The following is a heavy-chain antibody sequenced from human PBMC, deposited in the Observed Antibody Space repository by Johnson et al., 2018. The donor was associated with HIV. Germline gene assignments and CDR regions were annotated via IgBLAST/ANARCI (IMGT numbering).Heavy chain of an antibody. D-gene: IGHD5-24*01. CDR3: ARGEEMATILI. CDR1: GFTVSSNY. J-gene: IGHJ3*02. Sequence: VQLVESGGGVVQPGRSLRLSCAASGFTVSSNYMSWVRQAPGKGLEWVSVIYSGGSTYYADSVKGRFTISRDNSKNTLYLQMNSLRAEDTAVYYCARGEEMATILIWGQGTMVTVSS. V-gene: IGHV3-66*01. CDR2: IYSGGST.